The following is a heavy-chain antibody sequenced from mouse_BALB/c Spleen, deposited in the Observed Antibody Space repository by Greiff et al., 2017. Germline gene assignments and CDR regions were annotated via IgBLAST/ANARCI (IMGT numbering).Heavy chain of an antibody. CDR2: IDPANGNT. V-gene: IGHV14-3*02. J-gene: IGHJ3*01. CDR1: GFNIKDTY. Sequence: VQLQQSGAELVKPGASVKLSCTASGFNIKDTYMHWVKQRPEQGLEWIGRIDPANGNTKYDPKFQGKATITADTSSNTAYLQLSSLTSEDTAVYCGASPSYDSSYWFAYWGQGTLVTVSA. D-gene: IGHD1-1*01. CDR3: ASPSYDSSYWFAY.